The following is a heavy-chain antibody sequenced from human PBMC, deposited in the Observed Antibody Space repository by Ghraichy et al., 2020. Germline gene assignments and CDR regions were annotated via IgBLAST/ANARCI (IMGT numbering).Heavy chain of an antibody. CDR2: ISSSSSYI. J-gene: IGHJ2*01. V-gene: IGHV3-21*01. D-gene: IGHD2-15*01. CDR3: ARERRTEGCSGGSCYFYWYFDL. Sequence: GGSLRLSCAASGFTFSSYSMNWVRQAPGKGLEWVSSISSSSSYIYYADSVKGRFTISRDNAKNSLYLQMNSLRAEDTAVYYCARERRTEGCSGGSCYFYWYFDLWGRGTLVTVSS. CDR1: GFTFSSYS.